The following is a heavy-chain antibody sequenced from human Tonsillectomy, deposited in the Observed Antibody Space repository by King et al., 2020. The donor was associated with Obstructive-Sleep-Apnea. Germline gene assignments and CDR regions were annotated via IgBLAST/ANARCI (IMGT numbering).Heavy chain of an antibody. CDR1: GFTVSSNY. V-gene: IGHV3-66*01. CDR2: IFSGGST. Sequence: VQLVESGGGLVQPGGSLRLSCAASGFTVSSNYMSWVRQAPGKGLEWGSVIFSGGSTYYSDSVKGRFTISRDNSKNTLYLQMNSLRVEDTAVYYCARGAAAGVFDFWGQGTLVTVSS. D-gene: IGHD6-13*01. CDR3: ARGAAAGVFDF. J-gene: IGHJ4*02.